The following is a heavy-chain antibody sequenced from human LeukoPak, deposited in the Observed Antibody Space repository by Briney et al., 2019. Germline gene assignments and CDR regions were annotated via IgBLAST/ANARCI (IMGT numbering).Heavy chain of an antibody. J-gene: IGHJ5*02. CDR2: MNPNSGNT. CDR3: ARDNSVGDNAWWFDP. Sequence: ASVKVSCKASGYSFTTYDINWVRQATGQGLEWMGWMNPNSGNTGYAQKFQGRVTMTRNTSITTAYMELSSLRSEDTAIYYCARDNSVGDNAWWFDPWGQGTLVTVSS. V-gene: IGHV1-8*01. CDR1: GYSFTTYD. D-gene: IGHD1-26*01.